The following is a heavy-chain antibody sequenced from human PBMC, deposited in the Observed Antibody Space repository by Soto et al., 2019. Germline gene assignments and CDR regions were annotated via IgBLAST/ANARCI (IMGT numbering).Heavy chain of an antibody. CDR1: GFTFSDYA. D-gene: IGHD6-19*01. Sequence: VQLVESGGGVVQPGRSLRLSCAASGFTFSDYAMHWVRQAPGKGLEWVAVVSHDGRNTHYADSVKGRFPISRDSSKNTVSLEMTSLRAKETAVYSCAKGGREWLVTSDFNYWGQGDLVTVSS. J-gene: IGHJ4*02. CDR3: AKGGREWLVTSDFNY. V-gene: IGHV3-30*18. CDR2: VSHDGRNT.